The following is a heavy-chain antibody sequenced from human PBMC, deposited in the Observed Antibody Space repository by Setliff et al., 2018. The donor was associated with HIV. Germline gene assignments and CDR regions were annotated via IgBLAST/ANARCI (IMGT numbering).Heavy chain of an antibody. Sequence: PSETLSLTCTVSGGSISSDDYYWNWIRQPPGKGLEWIGYITYSESAYYNPYLKRRVTISIDTANNQISPKLSSVTAADTAVYYCAREMGSSWYVRGYYYYGMDVWGQGTTVTVSS. V-gene: IGHV4-30-4*08. CDR3: AREMGSSWYVRGYYYYGMDV. CDR2: ITYSESA. CDR1: GGSISSDDYY. J-gene: IGHJ6*02. D-gene: IGHD6-13*01.